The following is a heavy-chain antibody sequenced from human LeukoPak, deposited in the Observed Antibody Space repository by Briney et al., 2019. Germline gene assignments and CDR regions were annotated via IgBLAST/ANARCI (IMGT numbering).Heavy chain of an antibody. CDR2: IYYSGST. J-gene: IGHJ4*02. CDR1: GGSISSSSYY. V-gene: IGHV4-39*07. D-gene: IGHD3-3*01. Sequence: SSETLSLTCTVSGGSISSSSYYWGWIRQPPGKGLEWIGSIYYSGSTYYNPSLKSRVTISVDTSKNQFSLKLSSVTAADTAVYYCARIESLYDFWSGSERGKVLDYWGQGTLVTVSS. CDR3: ARIESLYDFWSGSERGKVLDY.